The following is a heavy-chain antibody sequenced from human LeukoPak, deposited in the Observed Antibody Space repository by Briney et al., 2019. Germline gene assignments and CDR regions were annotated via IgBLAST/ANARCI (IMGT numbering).Heavy chain of an antibody. CDR1: GYTFTSYG. CDR3: ASGGYYDSSGYYSIDY. J-gene: IGHJ4*02. Sequence: ASVTVSCKASGYTFTSYGISWVRPAPGQGLEWMGWISAYNGNTNYAQKLQGRVTMTTDTSTSTAYMELRSLRSDDTAVYYCASGGYYDSSGYYSIDYWGQGTLVTVSS. D-gene: IGHD3-22*01. V-gene: IGHV1-18*01. CDR2: ISAYNGNT.